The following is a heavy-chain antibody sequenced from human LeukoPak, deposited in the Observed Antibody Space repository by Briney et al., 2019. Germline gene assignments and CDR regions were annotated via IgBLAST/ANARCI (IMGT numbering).Heavy chain of an antibody. CDR2: IAYDGSNK. CDR1: GFTFSSYA. CDR3: ASLSISNYYDSSGYLDYYYGMDV. J-gene: IGHJ6*02. Sequence: PGGSLRLSCAASGFTFSSYAMHWVRQAPGNGLEWVAVIAYDGSNKYYADSVKGRFTISRDNSKNTLYLQMNSLRAEDTAVYYCASLSISNYYDSSGYLDYYYGMDVWGQGTTVTVS. V-gene: IGHV3-30-3*01. D-gene: IGHD3-22*01.